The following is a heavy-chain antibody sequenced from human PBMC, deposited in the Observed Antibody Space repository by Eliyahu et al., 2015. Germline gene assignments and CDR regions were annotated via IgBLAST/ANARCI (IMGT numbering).Heavy chain of an antibody. J-gene: IGHJ4*02. Sequence: VSVKSRVSINADTSKNHFSLQLNSVTPDDTAVYYCARDEHAVAGTFAFDYWGQGTLVTVSS. CDR3: ARDEHAVAGTFAFDY. D-gene: IGHD6-19*01. V-gene: IGHV6-1*01.